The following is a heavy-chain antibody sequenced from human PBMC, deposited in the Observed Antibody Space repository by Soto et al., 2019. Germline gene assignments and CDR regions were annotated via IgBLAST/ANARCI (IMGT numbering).Heavy chain of an antibody. CDR3: ASRTDWGGSLVSGAFDI. CDR1: GESRTRWSQY. D-gene: IGHD1-26*01. CDR2: IYYSGST. J-gene: IGHJ3*02. Sequence: SLTCSVWGESRTRWSQYHYRIRKHPGKGLGWIGYIYYSGSTYYNPSLKSRVTISVDTSKNQFSLKLSSVTAADTAVYYCASRTDWGGSLVSGAFDIWGQGTMVTVSS. V-gene: IGHV4-31*03.